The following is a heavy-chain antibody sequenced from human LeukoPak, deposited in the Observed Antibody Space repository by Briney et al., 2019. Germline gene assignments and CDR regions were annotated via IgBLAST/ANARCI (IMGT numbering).Heavy chain of an antibody. J-gene: IGHJ4*02. Sequence: PSETLSLTCTVSDGSVSSSSYYWGWIRQPPGKGLEWIGSMFYGGYSYYNPSLKSRLTISVDTTKNQFSLKLSSKTAADTAVYYCARVRGSFDYWGQGILVTVSS. CDR2: MFYGGYS. V-gene: IGHV4-39*02. CDR3: ARVRGSFDY. CDR1: DGSVSSSSYY. D-gene: IGHD3-10*01.